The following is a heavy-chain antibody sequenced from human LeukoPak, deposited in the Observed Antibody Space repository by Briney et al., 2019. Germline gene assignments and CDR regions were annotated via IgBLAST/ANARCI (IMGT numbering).Heavy chain of an antibody. Sequence: PSETLSLTCTVSGGSISIRSYYWGWIRQPPGRGLEWIGSIYYSGSTYYNPSLKSRVTISLDTSKNQFSLKLSSVTAADTAVYYCANSIDFDYGDYYFDYWGQGALVTISS. J-gene: IGHJ4*02. CDR1: GGSISIRSYY. CDR2: IYYSGST. V-gene: IGHV4-39*07. CDR3: ANSIDFDYGDYYFDY. D-gene: IGHD4-17*01.